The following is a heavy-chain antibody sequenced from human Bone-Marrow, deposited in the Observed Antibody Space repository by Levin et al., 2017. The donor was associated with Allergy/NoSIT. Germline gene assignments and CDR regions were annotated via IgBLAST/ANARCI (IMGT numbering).Heavy chain of an antibody. J-gene: IGHJ5*02. CDR2: IYNTDT. CDR3: ARNNYYGSGDNWFDP. V-gene: IGHV4-59*11. CDR1: GGSLTTHY. Sequence: SQTLSLTCTVSGGSLTTHYWSWLRQTPGKGLEWIGYIYNTDTKYTPSLKSRVTISLDTSKRQFSLNLKSVTTADTALYYCARNNYYGSGDNWFDPWGQGTLVTVSS. D-gene: IGHD3-10*01.